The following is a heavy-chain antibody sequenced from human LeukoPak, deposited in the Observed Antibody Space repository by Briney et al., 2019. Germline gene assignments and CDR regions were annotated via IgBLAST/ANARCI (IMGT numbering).Heavy chain of an antibody. J-gene: IGHJ6*03. V-gene: IGHV1-24*01. D-gene: IGHD3-3*01. CDR2: FDPEDGET. CDR1: GYTLTELS. CDR3: ARAPEYDFWSGYYRDYYYYMDV. Sequence: ASVKVSCKVSGYTLTELSMHWVRQAPGKGLEWMGGFDPEDGETIYAQKFQGRVTITRNTSISTACMELSSLRSEDTAVYYCARAPEYDFWSGYYRDYYYYMDVWGKGTTVTVSS.